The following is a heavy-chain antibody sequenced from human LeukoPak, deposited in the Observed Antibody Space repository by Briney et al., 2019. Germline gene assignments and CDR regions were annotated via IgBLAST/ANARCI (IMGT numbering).Heavy chain of an antibody. Sequence: GRSLRLSCAASGLTFSSYGMHWVRQAPGKGLEWVAVISYDGSNKYYADSVKGRFTISRDNSKNTLYLQMNSLRAEDTAVYYCASGSGYSSGWYPAPDYWGQGTLVTVSS. CDR3: ASGSGYSSGWYPAPDY. CDR2: ISYDGSNK. D-gene: IGHD6-19*01. J-gene: IGHJ4*02. V-gene: IGHV3-30*03. CDR1: GLTFSSYG.